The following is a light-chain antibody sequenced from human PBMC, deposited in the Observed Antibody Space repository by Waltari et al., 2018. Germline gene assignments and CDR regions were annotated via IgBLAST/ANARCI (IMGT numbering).Light chain of an antibody. CDR2: GAS. V-gene: IGKV3-15*01. CDR3: QQYNNWPRT. Sequence: ETVMTQSPPTLSVSPGERAPLSCRASQSVSSNLAWYQQKPGQAPRLLIYGASTRATGIPARFSGSGSGTEFTLTISSLQSEDFAVYYCQQYNNWPRTFGQGTKVEIK. J-gene: IGKJ1*01. CDR1: QSVSSN.